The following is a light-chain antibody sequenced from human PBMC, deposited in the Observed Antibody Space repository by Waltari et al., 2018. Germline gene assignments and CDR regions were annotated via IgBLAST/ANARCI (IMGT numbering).Light chain of an antibody. CDR2: GAS. V-gene: IGKV3-20*01. J-gene: IGKJ1*01. CDR1: PSVSSY. CDR3: QQYGTSPRT. Sequence: IVLTQSPGTLSLSPGERATLSCRASPSVSSYLAWPQQKPGQAPGLLMYGASSRATGIPDRFSGSGSGTDFTLIISRLEPEDFAVYYCQQYGTSPRTFGQGTKVEIK.